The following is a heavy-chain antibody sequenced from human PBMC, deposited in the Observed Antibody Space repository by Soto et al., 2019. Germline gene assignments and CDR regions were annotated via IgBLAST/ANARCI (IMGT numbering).Heavy chain of an antibody. CDR3: ARDSRSSWLTDYYYYYYGMDV. V-gene: IGHV4-4*07. J-gene: IGHJ6*02. D-gene: IGHD6-13*01. CDR2: IYTSGST. CDR1: GGSISSYY. Sequence: PSETLSLTCTVSGGSISSYYWSWIRQPAGKGLEWIGRIYTSGSTNYNPSLKSRVTMSVDTSKNQFSLKLSSVTAADTAVYYCARDSRSSWLTDYYYYYYGMDVWGQWTTVTVSS.